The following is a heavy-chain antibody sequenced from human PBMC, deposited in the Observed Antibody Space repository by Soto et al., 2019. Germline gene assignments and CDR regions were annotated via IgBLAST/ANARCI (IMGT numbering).Heavy chain of an antibody. D-gene: IGHD2-8*02. V-gene: IGHV3-23*01. J-gene: IGHJ1*01. Sequence: ELHLLESGGGLVQPGGSLRLSCAASGFTFGGNTMSWVRQAPGKGLEWVSSISDSGTRSLYADSVKGRFTISRDNSKNTLYLHMNSLRAEDTAVYFCANNLQSVFCSRGVCIPGGEFQHWGQGTLVTVSS. CDR3: ANNLQSVFCSRGVCIPGGEFQH. CDR2: ISDSGTRS. CDR1: GFTFGGNT.